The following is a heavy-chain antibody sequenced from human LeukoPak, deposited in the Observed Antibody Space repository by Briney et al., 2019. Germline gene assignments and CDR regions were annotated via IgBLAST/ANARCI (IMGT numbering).Heavy chain of an antibody. CDR2: FDPEDGET. CDR3: ATDFRYCSGGSCYGFDP. J-gene: IGHJ5*02. CDR1: GYTFTGYY. D-gene: IGHD2-15*01. Sequence: ASVKVSCKASGYTFTGYYIHWVRQAPGKGLEWMGGFDPEDGETIYAQKFQGRVTMTEDTSTDTAYMELSSLRTEDTAVYYCATDFRYCSGGSCYGFDPWGQGTLVTVSS. V-gene: IGHV1-24*01.